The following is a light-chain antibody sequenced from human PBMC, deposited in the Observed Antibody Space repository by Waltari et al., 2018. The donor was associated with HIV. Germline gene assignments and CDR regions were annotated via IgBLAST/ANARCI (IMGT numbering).Light chain of an antibody. CDR2: DAS. Sequence: DTVLTQYPATLSLSPGERATLSCRASQRGSNHLAWYQQKPGQAPRLLIYDASNRATCVRGRFSGSRSGTDFTRTISSLDPEDFAVDYCQQRSNWPPEVTFGPGTKVDIK. CDR3: QQRSNWPPEVT. V-gene: IGKV3-11*01. J-gene: IGKJ3*01. CDR1: QRGSNH.